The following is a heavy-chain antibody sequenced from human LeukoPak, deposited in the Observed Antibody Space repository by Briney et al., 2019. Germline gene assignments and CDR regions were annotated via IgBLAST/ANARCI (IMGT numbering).Heavy chain of an antibody. CDR3: AKADSGSYYGLGDYFDY. CDR1: GFTFSSYG. CDR2: IRYDGSDK. D-gene: IGHD1-26*01. V-gene: IGHV3-30*02. Sequence: GGSLRLSCAASGFTFSSYGMHWVRQAPDKGLVWVAFIRYDGSDKYYAESVKGRFTISRDNSKNTLYLQMNSLRAEDTAVYYCAKADSGSYYGLGDYFDYWGQGTLVTVSS. J-gene: IGHJ4*02.